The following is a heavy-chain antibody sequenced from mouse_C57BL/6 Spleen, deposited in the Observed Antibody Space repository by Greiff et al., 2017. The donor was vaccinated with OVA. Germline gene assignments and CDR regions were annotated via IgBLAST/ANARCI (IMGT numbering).Heavy chain of an antibody. D-gene: IGHD1-1*02. V-gene: IGHV5-4*03. CDR1: GFTFSSYA. Sequence: EVKLMESGGGLVKPGGSLKLSCAASGFTFSSYAMSWVRQTPEKRLEWVATISDGGSYTYYPDNVKGRFTISRDNAKNNLYLQMSHLKSEDTAMYYCARGGGRGAMDYWGQGTSVTVSS. CDR3: ARGGGRGAMDY. J-gene: IGHJ4*01. CDR2: ISDGGSYT.